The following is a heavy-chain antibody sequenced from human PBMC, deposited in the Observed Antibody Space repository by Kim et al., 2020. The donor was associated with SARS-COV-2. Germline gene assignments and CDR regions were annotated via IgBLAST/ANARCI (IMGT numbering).Heavy chain of an antibody. D-gene: IGHD1-26*01. Sequence: SETLSLTCTVSGDSFSAYYWSWIRHLPGKGLEWIGYIFYGGDTNYNPSLKSRVTMSWDTSRNEFSVDLTSVTNADTAIYYCAISVGRASWHQFDYWGQG. CDR3: AISVGRASWHQFDY. CDR1: GDSFSAYY. CDR2: IFYGGDT. J-gene: IGHJ4*02. V-gene: IGHV4-59*03.